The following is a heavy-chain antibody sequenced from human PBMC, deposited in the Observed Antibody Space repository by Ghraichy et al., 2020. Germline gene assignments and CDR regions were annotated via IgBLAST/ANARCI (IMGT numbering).Heavy chain of an antibody. CDR2: IYWNDDK. D-gene: IGHD6-13*01. CDR1: GFSLTTSGVG. V-gene: IGHV2-5*01. CDR3: AHRSIAAAGYNCFDP. Sequence: SGPTLVKPTQTLTLTCTFSGFSLTTSGVGVGWIRQPPGKALEWLALIYWNDDKRYSPSLKSRLTITKDTSKNQVVLTMTNMDPVDTATYYCAHRSIAAAGYNCFDPWGQGTLVTISS. J-gene: IGHJ5*02.